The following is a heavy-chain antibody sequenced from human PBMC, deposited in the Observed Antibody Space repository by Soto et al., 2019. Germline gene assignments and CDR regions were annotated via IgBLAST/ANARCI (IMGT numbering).Heavy chain of an antibody. CDR1: GASISYGGFS. J-gene: IGHJ4*01. V-gene: IGHV4-30-2*06. Sequence: PAETLSLTCTVSGASISYGGFSWSWIRQSPGKGLEWIGYISHLETTYFHPSFKSRLTMSIDRTRNQFSLKLSSVTAADMAVYYWASCGGYDSLDDWGHGVPVTDS. D-gene: IGHD2-21*01. CDR3: ASCGGYDSLDD. CDR2: ISHLETT.